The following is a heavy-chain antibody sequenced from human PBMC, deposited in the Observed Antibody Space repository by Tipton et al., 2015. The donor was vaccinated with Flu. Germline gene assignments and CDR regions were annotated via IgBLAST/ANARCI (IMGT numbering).Heavy chain of an antibody. CDR2: LYTSGST. CDR3: ASVETELLYERSVDYYYYMDV. CDR1: GASINNNY. D-gene: IGHD2-15*01. J-gene: IGHJ6*03. Sequence: TLSLTCTVSGASINNNYWSWIRQPAGKGLEWIGHLYTSGSTIYNPSLKSRVTMSVDTSKNQLSLNLSSVTAADTAVYYCASVETELLYERSVDYYYYMDVWGKGTTVTVSS. V-gene: IGHV4-4*07.